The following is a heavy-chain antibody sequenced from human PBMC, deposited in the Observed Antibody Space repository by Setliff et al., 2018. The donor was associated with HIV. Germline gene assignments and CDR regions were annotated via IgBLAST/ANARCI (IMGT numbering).Heavy chain of an antibody. CDR1: GFTFSDYY. V-gene: IGHV3-11*01. Sequence: GESLRLSCAASGFTFSDYYMSWIRQAPGKGLEWVSYIFSSGSGSTIYYADSVKGRFTISRDNAKNSLYLQMNSLRAEDTALYYCAREHFWSGYYSYDAFDIWGQGTMVTVSS. J-gene: IGHJ3*02. CDR2: IFSSGSGSTI. D-gene: IGHD3-3*02. CDR3: AREHFWSGYYSYDAFDI.